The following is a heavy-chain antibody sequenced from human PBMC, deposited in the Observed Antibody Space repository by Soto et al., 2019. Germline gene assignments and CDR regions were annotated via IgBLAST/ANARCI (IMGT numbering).Heavy chain of an antibody. CDR1: GYTLTELS. CDR3: ATSYITMIVVVTQGSFEY. J-gene: IGHJ4*02. D-gene: IGHD3-22*01. V-gene: IGHV1-24*01. CDR2: FDPEDGET. Sequence: ASVKVSCKVSGYTLTELSMHWVRQAPGKGLEWMGGFDPEDGETIYAQKFQGRVTMTEDTSTDTAYMELSSLRSEDTAVYYCATSYITMIVVVTQGSFEYWGQGTLVTVSS.